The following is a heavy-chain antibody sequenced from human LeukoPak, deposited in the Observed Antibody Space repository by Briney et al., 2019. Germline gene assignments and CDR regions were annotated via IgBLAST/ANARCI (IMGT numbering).Heavy chain of an antibody. CDR3: ARLPDAFDI. CDR2: IYYSGST. D-gene: IGHD5-18*01. CDR1: GGSFSGYY. V-gene: IGHV4-31*11. Sequence: SETLSLTCAVYGGSFSGYYWSWIRQHPGKGLEWIGYIYYSGSTYYNPSLKSRVTISVDTSKNQFSLKLSSVTAADTAVYYCARLPDAFDIWGQGTMVTVSS. J-gene: IGHJ3*02.